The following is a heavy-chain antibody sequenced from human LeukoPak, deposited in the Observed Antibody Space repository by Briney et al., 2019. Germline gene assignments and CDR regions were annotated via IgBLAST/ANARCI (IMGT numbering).Heavy chain of an antibody. D-gene: IGHD3-3*01. J-gene: IGHJ3*02. CDR3: ARAYGQRRSGYYIGRRPDAFDI. Sequence: KPSETLSLTCAVYGGSFSGYYWSWIRQPPGKGLEWIGYIYYSGTTNYNPSLKSRVTISVDTSKNQFSLKLSSVTAADTAVYYCARAYGQRRSGYYIGRRPDAFDIWGQGTMVTVSS. V-gene: IGHV4-59*12. CDR1: GGSFSGYY. CDR2: IYYSGTT.